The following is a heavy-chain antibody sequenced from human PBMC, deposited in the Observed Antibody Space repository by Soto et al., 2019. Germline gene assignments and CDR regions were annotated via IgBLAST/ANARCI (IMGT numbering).Heavy chain of an antibody. CDR3: ARSQGSSTSLEIYYYYYYGMDV. V-gene: IGHV1-69*01. D-gene: IGHD2-2*01. CDR2: IIPISGTA. J-gene: IGHJ6*02. CDR1: GGTFSSYA. Sequence: QVQLVQSGAEVKKPGSSVKVSCKASGGTFSSYAISWVRQAPGQGLECMGGIIPISGTANYAQKFQGRVTITADESTNTAYMELSSLRSEDTAVYYCARSQGSSTSLEIYYYYYYGMDVWGQGTTVTVSS.